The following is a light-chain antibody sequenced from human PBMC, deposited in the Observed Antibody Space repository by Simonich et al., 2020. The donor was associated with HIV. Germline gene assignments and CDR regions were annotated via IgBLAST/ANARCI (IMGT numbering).Light chain of an antibody. CDR3: QQSYSSPWT. J-gene: IGKJ1*01. CDR2: AAS. CDR1: QRISSY. V-gene: IGKV1-39*01. Sequence: DIQMTQSPSSLSASVGYRVTITCRESQRISSYLNWYQQKPGKAPKHLIYAASTVQSGVPSRFSGSGSGTYFTLTISSLQPEDFATYYCQQSYSSPWTFGQGTKVEIK.